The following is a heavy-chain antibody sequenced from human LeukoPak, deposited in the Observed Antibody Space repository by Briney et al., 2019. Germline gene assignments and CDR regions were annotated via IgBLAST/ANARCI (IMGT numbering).Heavy chain of an antibody. CDR3: ARRITIFGVVFDY. CDR2: IYYSGST. J-gene: IGHJ4*02. V-gene: IGHV4-39*01. CDR1: GGSISSSSYY. D-gene: IGHD3-3*01. Sequence: PSETLSLTCTVSGGSISSSSYYWGWIRQPPGKGLEWIGSIYYSGSTDYNPSFKSRVTISVDTSKNQFSLKLSSVTAADTAVYYCARRITIFGVVFDYWGQGTLVTVSS.